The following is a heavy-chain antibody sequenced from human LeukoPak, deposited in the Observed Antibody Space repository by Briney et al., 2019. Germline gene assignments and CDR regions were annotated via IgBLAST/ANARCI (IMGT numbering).Heavy chain of an antibody. CDR3: TRGDYDFWSGSHYFDY. J-gene: IGHJ4*02. V-gene: IGHV1-18*01. D-gene: IGHD3-3*01. CDR1: GYTFTSYG. Sequence: ASVKVSCKASGYTFTSYGISWVRQAPGQGLEWMGWISAYNGNTNYAQKLQGRVTMTTDTSTSTAYMELRSLRSDDTAVYYCTRGDYDFWSGSHYFDYWGQGTLVTVSS. CDR2: ISAYNGNT.